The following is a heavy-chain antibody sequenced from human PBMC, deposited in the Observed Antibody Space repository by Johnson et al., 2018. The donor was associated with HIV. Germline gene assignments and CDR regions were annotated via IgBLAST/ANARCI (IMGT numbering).Heavy chain of an antibody. D-gene: IGHD1-26*01. CDR2: IRYDGSNK. V-gene: IGHV3-30*02. CDR1: GFTFSSYG. CDR3: AKGGQWELLAAFDI. J-gene: IGHJ3*02. Sequence: QVQLVESGGGLVKPGGSLRLSCAASGFTFSSYGMHWVRQAPGKGLEWVAFIRYDGSNKYYVDSVKGRFTISRDNSKNTLYLQMNSLRAEDTAVYCCAKGGQWELLAAFDIWGQGTMVTVSS.